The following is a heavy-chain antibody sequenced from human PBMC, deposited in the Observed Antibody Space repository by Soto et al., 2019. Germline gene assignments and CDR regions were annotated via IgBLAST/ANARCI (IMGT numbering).Heavy chain of an antibody. V-gene: IGHV1-69*01. CDR1: GGTFSSYA. J-gene: IGHJ4*02. CDR2: IIPVFGTT. CDR3: AGDYYDTGGYYYCY. D-gene: IGHD3-22*01. Sequence: QVQLVQSGAEVKKPGSSVKVSCKASGGTFSSYAISWVRQALGQGLEWLGGIIPVFGTTNDAQQFQGRVTITADESTRTSNMELSSLRSDDTAVFYCAGDYYDTGGYYYCYWGQGTLVTVSS.